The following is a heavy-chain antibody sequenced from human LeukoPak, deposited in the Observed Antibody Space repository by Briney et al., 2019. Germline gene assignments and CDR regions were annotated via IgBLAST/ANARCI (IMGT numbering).Heavy chain of an antibody. Sequence: PSETLSLTCAVSGYSISSGYYWGWIRQPPGKGLEWIGSIYHSGGTYYNPSLKSRVTISVDTSKNQFSLTLSSVTAADTAVYYCARASYYDFWSGYRKGDHFDYWGQGTLVTVSS. J-gene: IGHJ4*02. D-gene: IGHD3-3*01. CDR1: GYSISSGYY. CDR3: ARASYYDFWSGYRKGDHFDY. CDR2: IYHSGGT. V-gene: IGHV4-38-2*01.